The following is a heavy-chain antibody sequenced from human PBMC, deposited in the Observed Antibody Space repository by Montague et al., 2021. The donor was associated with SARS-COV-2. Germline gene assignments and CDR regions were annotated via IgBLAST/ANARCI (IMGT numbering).Heavy chain of an antibody. CDR3: AKDLVRVRNGYDLGMADALDI. D-gene: IGHD5-12*01. V-gene: IGHV3-23*01. CDR2: ISGSGGYT. Sequence: SLRLSCAVSGFTFRTYAMSWVRQAPGKGLEWVSAISGSGGYTHYADSVKGRFTISRDNSKNTLFLQMNSLRVEDTAVYYCAKDLVRVRNGYDLGMADALDIWGQGTLVTVSS. CDR1: GFTFRTYA. J-gene: IGHJ3*02.